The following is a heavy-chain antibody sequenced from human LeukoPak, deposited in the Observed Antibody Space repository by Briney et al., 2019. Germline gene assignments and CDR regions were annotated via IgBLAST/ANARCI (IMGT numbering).Heavy chain of an antibody. J-gene: IGHJ4*02. Sequence: GRSLRLSCAASGFTFSSYAMHWVRQAPGKGLEWVAVISYDGSNKYYADSVKGRFTISRDNSKNTLYLQMNSLRAEDTAVYYCAREGDYGDYIDYWGQGTLVTVSS. D-gene: IGHD4-17*01. CDR1: GFTFSSYA. V-gene: IGHV3-30-3*01. CDR3: AREGDYGDYIDY. CDR2: ISYDGSNK.